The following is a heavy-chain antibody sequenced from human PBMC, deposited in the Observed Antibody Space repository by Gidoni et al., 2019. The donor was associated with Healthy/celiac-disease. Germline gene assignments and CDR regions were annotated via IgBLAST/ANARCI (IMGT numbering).Heavy chain of an antibody. V-gene: IGHV3-23*01. CDR1: GFTFCSYA. CDR2: MSGSGGST. CDR3: AKTSGIAVPRDAFDI. D-gene: IGHD6-19*01. Sequence: EVQLLESGGGLVQPGGSLRLSGAAPGFTFCSYAMSWVRQAPGKGLEWVSAMSGSGGSTYYADSVKGRFTISRDNSKNTLYLQMNSLRAEDTAVYYCAKTSGIAVPRDAFDIWGQGTMVTVSS. J-gene: IGHJ3*02.